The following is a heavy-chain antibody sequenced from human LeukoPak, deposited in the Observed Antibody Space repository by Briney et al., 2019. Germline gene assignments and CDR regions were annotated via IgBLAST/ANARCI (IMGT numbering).Heavy chain of an antibody. CDR3: ARLLRGSAFDI. CDR2: IRSDGGDT. V-gene: IGHV3-74*01. J-gene: IGHJ3*02. CDR1: GFTLSSYW. D-gene: IGHD3-10*01. Sequence: GGSLRLSCAASGFTLSSYWMHWVRQVPGKGLVWVSRIRSDGGDTTYADSVKGRFTISRDNAKNTLYLQMKSLTAEDTAVYYCARLLRGSAFDIWGQGTMVTVSS.